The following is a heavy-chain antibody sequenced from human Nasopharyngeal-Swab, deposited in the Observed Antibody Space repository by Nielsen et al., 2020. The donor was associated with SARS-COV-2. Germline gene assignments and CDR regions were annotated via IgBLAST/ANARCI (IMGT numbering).Heavy chain of an antibody. D-gene: IGHD5-12*01. J-gene: IGHJ6*02. Sequence: GESLKISCAASGFTFRSYAISWVRQAPGKGPEWVSVISGSDHTTYYADSVKGRFTISRDNSKNTVNLQMNSLRVEDTAIYYCAKDRDSGDDSDDYYHYYGMDVWGQGTTVTFFS. CDR1: GFTFRSYA. CDR3: AKDRDSGDDSDDYYHYYGMDV. V-gene: IGHV3-23*01. CDR2: ISGSDHTT.